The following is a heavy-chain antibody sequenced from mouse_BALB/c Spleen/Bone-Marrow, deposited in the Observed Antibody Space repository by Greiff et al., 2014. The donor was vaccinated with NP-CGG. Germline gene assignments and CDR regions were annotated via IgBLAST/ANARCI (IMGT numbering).Heavy chain of an antibody. J-gene: IGHJ2*01. CDR1: GYSFTSYW. Sequence: QVQLQQPGPQLVRPGASVKISCEASGYSFTSYWMHWVKQRPGQGLEWIGMIAPSNSETRLNQKFKDKATLTVDKSSSTAYMQLSSPTSEDSAVYYCARRFDYWGQGTTLTVSS. V-gene: IGHV1S127*01. CDR2: IAPSNSET. CDR3: ARRFDY.